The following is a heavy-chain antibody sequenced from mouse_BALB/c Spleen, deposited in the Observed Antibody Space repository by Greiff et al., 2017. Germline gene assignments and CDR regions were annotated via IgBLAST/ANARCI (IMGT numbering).Heavy chain of an antibody. CDR1: GFSLTGYG. J-gene: IGHJ3*01. Sequence: VKVVESGPGLVAPSQSLSITCTVSGFSLTGYGVYWVRQPPGKGLEWLGMIWGDGSTDYNSALKSRLSISKDNSKSQVFLKMNSLQTDDTARYYCARDRDDYDSFAYWGQGTLVTVSA. V-gene: IGHV2-6-7*01. D-gene: IGHD2-4*01. CDR3: ARDRDDYDSFAY. CDR2: IWGDGST.